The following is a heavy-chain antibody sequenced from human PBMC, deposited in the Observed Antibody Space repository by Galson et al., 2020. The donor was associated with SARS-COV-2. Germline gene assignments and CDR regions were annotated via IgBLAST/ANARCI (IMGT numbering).Heavy chain of an antibody. D-gene: IGHD6-19*01. CDR3: ASIAVAGTLGYYYYMDV. Sequence: SVKVSCKASGGTFSSYAISWVRQAPGQGLEWMGGIIPIFGTANYAQKFQGRVTITADESTSTAYMELSSLRSEDTAVYYCASIAVAGTLGYYYYMDVWGKGTTVTVSS. V-gene: IGHV1-69*13. CDR1: GGTFSSYA. J-gene: IGHJ6*03. CDR2: IIPIFGTA.